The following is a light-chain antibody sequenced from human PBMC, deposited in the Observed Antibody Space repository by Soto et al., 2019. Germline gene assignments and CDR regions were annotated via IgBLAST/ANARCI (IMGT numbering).Light chain of an antibody. CDR1: SSDVGGYNY. Sequence: QSALTQPRSVSGSPGQLVTISCTGTSSDVGGYNYVSWYQQHPGKAPKLMIYDVSKRPSGVPDRFSGSKSGNTASLTISGLQAEDEADYYCCSYAGSYTPFGTGTKVTVL. CDR2: DVS. J-gene: IGLJ1*01. V-gene: IGLV2-11*01. CDR3: CSYAGSYTP.